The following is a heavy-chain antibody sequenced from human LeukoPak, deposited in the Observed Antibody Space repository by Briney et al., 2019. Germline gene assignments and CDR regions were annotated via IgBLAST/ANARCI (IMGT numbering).Heavy chain of an antibody. D-gene: IGHD6-13*01. J-gene: IGHJ4*02. CDR2: ISVSGYST. CDR1: GFTFSSYA. V-gene: IGHV3-23*01. Sequence: GGSLRLSCAASGFTFSSYAMSWVRQAPGKGLEWVSAISVSGYSTYYADSVKGRFTISSDNSKNTLYLQMNSLRAEDTAVYYCAKDQSSSLPKTYYFDYWGQGTLVTVSS. CDR3: AKDQSSSLPKTYYFDY.